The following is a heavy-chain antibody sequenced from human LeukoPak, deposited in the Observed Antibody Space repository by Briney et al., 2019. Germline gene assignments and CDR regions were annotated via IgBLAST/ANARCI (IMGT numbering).Heavy chain of an antibody. V-gene: IGHV4-39*07. D-gene: IGHD4-23*01. CDR1: GGSITKNGYY. Sequence: SETLSLTCSVSGGSITKNGYYWGWIRQSPETGLEWIGSMHYSGSTNYNPSLKSRVTISVDTSKNQFSLKLSSVTAADTAVYYCARDSDYGGPNWFDPWGQGTLVTVSS. CDR3: ARDSDYGGPNWFDP. J-gene: IGHJ5*02. CDR2: MHYSGST.